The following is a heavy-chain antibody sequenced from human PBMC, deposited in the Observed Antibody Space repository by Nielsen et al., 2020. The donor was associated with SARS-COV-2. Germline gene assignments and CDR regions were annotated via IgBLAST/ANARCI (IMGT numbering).Heavy chain of an antibody. CDR3: ASGRIPLMDV. J-gene: IGHJ6*02. CDR2: MNPNSGNT. CDR1: GYSFTNYD. D-gene: IGHD2-21*01. V-gene: IGHV1-8*01. Sequence: ASVKVSCKASGYSFTNYDINWVRQATGQGLEWMGWMNPNSGNTGYAQKFQGRVSMTRNTSISAAYMELSSLRSDDTAVYYCASGRIPLMDVWGRGTTVTVSS.